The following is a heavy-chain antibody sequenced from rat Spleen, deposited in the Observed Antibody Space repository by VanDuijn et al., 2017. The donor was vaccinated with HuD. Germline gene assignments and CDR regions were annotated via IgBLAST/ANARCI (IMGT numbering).Heavy chain of an antibody. J-gene: IGHJ3*01. D-gene: IGHD5-1*01. CDR1: GFTFSDYY. Sequence: EVQLVESGGGLVQPGRSLKLSCAASGFTFSDYYMAWVRQVPTKGLEWVATINYDGSGTYYRDSVKGRFTISRDNAKSTLYLQMDSLRSEDTATYYCTTDGQGARFTYWGQGTLVTVSS. CDR3: TTDGQGARFTY. CDR2: INYDGSGT. V-gene: IGHV5-20*01.